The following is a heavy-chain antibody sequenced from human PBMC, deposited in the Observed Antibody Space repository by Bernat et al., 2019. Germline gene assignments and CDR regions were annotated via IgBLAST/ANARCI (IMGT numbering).Heavy chain of an antibody. CDR3: ARHDYGSGSSPPFDY. D-gene: IGHD3-10*01. CDR1: GGSISSYY. CDR2: IYYSGST. Sequence: QVQLQESGPGLVKPSETLSLTCTVSGGSISSYYWSWIRQPPGKGLEWIGYIYYSGSTNYNPSLKSRVTISVDTSKNQFSLKLSSVTAADTAVYYCARHDYGSGSSPPFDYWGQGTLVTVSS. J-gene: IGHJ4*02. V-gene: IGHV4-59*08.